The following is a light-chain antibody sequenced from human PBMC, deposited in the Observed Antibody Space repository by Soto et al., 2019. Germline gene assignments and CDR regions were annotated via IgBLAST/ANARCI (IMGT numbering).Light chain of an antibody. CDR1: SSNIGSNH. CDR3: SARDDSLSGVV. J-gene: IGLJ2*01. V-gene: IGLV1-47*01. Sequence: QSVLTQPPSTSGTPGQRVTISCSGSSSNIGSNHVYWYQQFPGMAPKLLMYRSDQRPTGVPDRFSGSKSGTSASLAISGLRSDDEADYCSARDDSLSGVVFGGGTKLTVL. CDR2: RSD.